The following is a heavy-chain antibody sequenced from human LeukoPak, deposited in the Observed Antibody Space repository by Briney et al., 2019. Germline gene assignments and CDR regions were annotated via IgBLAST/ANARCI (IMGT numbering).Heavy chain of an antibody. J-gene: IGHJ5*02. CDR1: GYTFTIYA. CDR3: ARGRYCSSTSCYTPTIPRFDP. V-gene: IGHV1-3*01. Sequence: ASVTLSFTASGYTFTIYAMHWVRQAPGQGLEWMGWINAGNGNTKYSQKFQGRVTITRDTSASTAYMELSSLRSEDTAVYYCARGRYCSSTSCYTPTIPRFDPWGQGTLVTVSS. CDR2: INAGNGNT. D-gene: IGHD2-2*02.